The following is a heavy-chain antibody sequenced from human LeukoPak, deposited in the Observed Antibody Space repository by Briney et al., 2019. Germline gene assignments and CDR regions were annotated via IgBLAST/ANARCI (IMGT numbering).Heavy chain of an antibody. D-gene: IGHD2-2*01. CDR3: ATSVVVVPAATHDAFDI. J-gene: IGHJ3*02. CDR2: IYSAGNT. V-gene: IGHV3-53*01. CDR1: GFTVSSNY. Sequence: GGSLRLSCAASGFTVSSNYMSWVRQAPGKGLEWVSVIYSAGNTYYADSVKGRFTISRDNSKNTLYLQMNSLTVEDTAVYYCATSVVVVPAATHDAFDIWGQGTLVTVSS.